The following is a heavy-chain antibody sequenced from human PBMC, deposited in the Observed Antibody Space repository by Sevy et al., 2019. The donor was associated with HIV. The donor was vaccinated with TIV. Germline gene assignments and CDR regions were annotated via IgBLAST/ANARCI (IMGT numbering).Heavy chain of an antibody. D-gene: IGHD1-26*01. CDR3: AAGTQGAAYFDY. V-gene: IGHV4-31*03. CDR2: IYYSGST. Sequence: SETLSLTCTVSGGSISSGGYYWSWIRQHPGKGLEWIGHIYYSGSTYYNPSLKSRVTISVDTSKNQFSLKLGSVTAADTAVYYCAAGTQGAAYFDYWGQGTLVTVSS. CDR1: GGSISSGGYY. J-gene: IGHJ4*02.